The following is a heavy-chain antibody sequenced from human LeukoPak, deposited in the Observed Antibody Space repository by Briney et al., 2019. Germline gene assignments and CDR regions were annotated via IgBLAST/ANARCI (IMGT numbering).Heavy chain of an antibody. CDR3: ARGVVRGPLISY. J-gene: IGHJ4*02. CDR1: GYTFTSYG. D-gene: IGHD3-10*01. Sequence: GASVKVSCKPSGYTFTSYGISWVRQAPGQGLEWMGWINPNSGGTNYAQKFQGRVTMTRDTSISTAYMELSRLRSDDTAVYYCARGVVRGPLISYWGQGTLVTVSS. CDR2: INPNSGGT. V-gene: IGHV1-2*02.